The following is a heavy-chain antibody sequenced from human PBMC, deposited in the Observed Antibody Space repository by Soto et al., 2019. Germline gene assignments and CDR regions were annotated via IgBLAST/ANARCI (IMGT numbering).Heavy chain of an antibody. CDR3: VNGHRALDN. D-gene: IGHD4-17*01. Sequence: GGSLRLSCAASGFTFSDSYMDWVRQAPGKGLEWVGRIRDKANSYTTEYAASVKGRFTISRDDSRNSLSLQMNSLKSEDTAVYYCVNGHRALDNWGQGTLVTVSS. CDR1: GFTFSDSY. CDR2: IRDKANSYTT. J-gene: IGHJ4*02. V-gene: IGHV3-72*01.